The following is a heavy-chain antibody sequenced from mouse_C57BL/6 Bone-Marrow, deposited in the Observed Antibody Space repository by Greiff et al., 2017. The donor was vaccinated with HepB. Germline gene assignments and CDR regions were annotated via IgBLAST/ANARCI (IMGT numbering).Heavy chain of an antibody. Sequence: QVQLKESGPGLVQPSQSLSITCTVSGFSLTSYGVHWVRQSPGKGLEWLGVIWSGGSTDYNAAFISRLSISKDNSKSQVFFKMNSLQADDTAIYYCARKSPQGFFAYWGQGTLVTVSA. CDR1: GFSLTSYG. D-gene: IGHD3-2*02. CDR3: ARKSPQGFFAY. J-gene: IGHJ3*01. V-gene: IGHV2-2*01. CDR2: IWSGGST.